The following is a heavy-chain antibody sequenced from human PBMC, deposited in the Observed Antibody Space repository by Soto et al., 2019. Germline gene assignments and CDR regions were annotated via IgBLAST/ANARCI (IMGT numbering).Heavy chain of an antibody. Sequence: QVQLVESGGGVVQPGGSLILSCTTSVFTFNTYVMYWVRQAPGKGLEWVAIIWYDGSNKYYGDSVKGRFTISRDNSKNTLYLQMNSLRAEDTALYYCARGDCTGAYCYSWPFNYGVDVWGQGTTVTVSS. D-gene: IGHD2-8*02. CDR1: VFTFNTYV. J-gene: IGHJ6*02. V-gene: IGHV3-33*08. CDR2: IWYDGSNK. CDR3: ARGDCTGAYCYSWPFNYGVDV.